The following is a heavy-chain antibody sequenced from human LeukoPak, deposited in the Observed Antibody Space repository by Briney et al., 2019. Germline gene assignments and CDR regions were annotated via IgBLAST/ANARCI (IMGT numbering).Heavy chain of an antibody. Sequence: SGGSLRLSCAASGFTFSSYAMSWVRQAPGKGLEWVSAINGRGDNTYYADFVKGRFTISRDNSKSTVYLQMNSLRTEDTAVYYCAKGRVSPGLNWFDPWGQGTLVTVSS. V-gene: IGHV3-23*01. CDR3: AKGRVSPGLNWFDP. CDR2: INGRGDNT. J-gene: IGHJ5*02. D-gene: IGHD2/OR15-2a*01. CDR1: GFTFSSYA.